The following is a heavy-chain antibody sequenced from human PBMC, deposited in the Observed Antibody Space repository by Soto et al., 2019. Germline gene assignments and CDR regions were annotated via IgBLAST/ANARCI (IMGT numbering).Heavy chain of an antibody. V-gene: IGHV3-33*01. Sequence: QVQLVESGGGVVQPGRSLRLSCAASGFTFSSYGMHWVRQVPGKGVEWEAVIWYDGSNKYYADSVKGRFTISRDNSKNTLYLQMNSLRAEDTAVYYCARDLGYYFDYWGQGTLVTVSS. J-gene: IGHJ4*02. CDR3: ARDLGYYFDY. CDR1: GFTFSSYG. CDR2: IWYDGSNK.